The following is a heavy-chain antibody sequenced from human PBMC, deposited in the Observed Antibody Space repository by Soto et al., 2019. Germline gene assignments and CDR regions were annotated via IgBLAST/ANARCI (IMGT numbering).Heavy chain of an antibody. V-gene: IGHV2-5*02. CDR2: IYWDDDK. Sequence: QITLKESGPTLVKPTQTLTLTCTFSGFSLSTSGVGVVWIRQPPGKALEWLGIIYWDDDKRYSPSLKSRLTITKDPSKSQVALTMTHMHPVDTGPYYCAHNLVAGTSWFDPWGQGTLVTVSS. CDR1: GFSLSTSGVG. D-gene: IGHD6-19*01. CDR3: AHNLVAGTSWFDP. J-gene: IGHJ5*02.